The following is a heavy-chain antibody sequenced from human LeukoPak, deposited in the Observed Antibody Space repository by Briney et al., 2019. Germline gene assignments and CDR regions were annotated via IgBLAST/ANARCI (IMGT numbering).Heavy chain of an antibody. CDR2: INWNGGST. CDR3: AKQTTRGDAFDI. Sequence: PGGSLRLSXAASGFTFDDYGMSWVRQAPGKGLEWVSGINWNGGSTGYADSVKGRFTISRDNAKNSLYLQMNSLRAEDTALYYCAKQTTRGDAFDIWGQGTMVTVSS. J-gene: IGHJ3*02. V-gene: IGHV3-20*04. CDR1: GFTFDDYG. D-gene: IGHD1-1*01.